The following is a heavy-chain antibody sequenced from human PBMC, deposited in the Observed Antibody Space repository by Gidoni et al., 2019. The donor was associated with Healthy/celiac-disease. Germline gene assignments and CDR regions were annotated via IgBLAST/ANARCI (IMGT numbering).Heavy chain of an antibody. CDR1: GGSFSCYY. Sequence: QVQLQQWGAGLLKPSETLSLTCAVYGGSFSCYYWIWIRQPPGKGLEWIGELNHSGSTNYTPSLKSRVTISVDTSKNQFSLKLSSVTDADTAVYYCARGRPRRPIGVVPAAIKGWFDPWGQGTLVTVSS. J-gene: IGHJ5*02. CDR2: LNHSGST. V-gene: IGHV4-34*01. D-gene: IGHD2-2*02. CDR3: ARGRPRRPIGVVPAAIKGWFDP.